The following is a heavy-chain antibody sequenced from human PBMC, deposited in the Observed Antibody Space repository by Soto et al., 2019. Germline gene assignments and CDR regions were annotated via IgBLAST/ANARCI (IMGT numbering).Heavy chain of an antibody. CDR3: ARAPPDCSSTSCLNWDY. Sequence: ASVKVSCKASGYTFTSYYMHWVRQAPGQGLEWMGIINPSGGSTSYAQKFQGRVTMTRDTSTSTVYMELSSLRSEDTAVYYCARAPPDCSSTSCLNWDYWGQGTLVTVSS. CDR2: INPSGGST. CDR1: GYTFTSYY. D-gene: IGHD2-2*01. J-gene: IGHJ4*02. V-gene: IGHV1-46*01.